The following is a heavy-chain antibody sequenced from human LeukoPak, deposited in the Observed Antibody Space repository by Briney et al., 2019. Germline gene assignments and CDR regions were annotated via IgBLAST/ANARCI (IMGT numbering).Heavy chain of an antibody. J-gene: IGHJ4*02. D-gene: IGHD3-3*01. CDR1: GFSFSRYW. CDR3: TRGFWGWEVDY. Sequence: GGSLRLSCAASGFSFSRYWMHWVRQAPGKGLVWVARLNGDGSDTNYADSMKGRFTISRDNAKNTLYLQMSSLRAEDTAVYYCTRGFWGWEVDYWGQGILVTVSS. V-gene: IGHV3-74*01. CDR2: LNGDGSDT.